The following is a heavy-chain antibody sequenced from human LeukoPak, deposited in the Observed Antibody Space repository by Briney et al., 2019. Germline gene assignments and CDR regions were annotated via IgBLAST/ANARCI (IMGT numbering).Heavy chain of an antibody. D-gene: IGHD2-15*01. J-gene: IGHJ3*02. CDR1: GGSFSGYD. Sequence: PSETLSLTCAVYGGSFSGYDWTWIRQPPGKGLEWIGELNHSGSNNYNPSLKSRVTISEDTSKNQFSLKLSSVTAADTAVYYCARRCSDGSCYSNDAFDIWGQGTMVTVSS. CDR2: LNHSGSN. CDR3: ARRCSDGSCYSNDAFDI. V-gene: IGHV4-34*01.